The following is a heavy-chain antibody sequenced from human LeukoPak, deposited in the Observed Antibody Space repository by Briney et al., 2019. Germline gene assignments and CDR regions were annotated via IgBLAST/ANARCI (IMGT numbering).Heavy chain of an antibody. CDR3: AIPARYSSSWYPSDYYYGMDV. CDR1: GYTFTGYY. CDR2: INPNSGGT. J-gene: IGHJ6*02. V-gene: IGHV1-2*04. Sequence: GASVKVSCKASGYTFTGYYMHWVRQAPGQGLEWRGWINPNSGGTNYAQKFRGWVTMTRDTSISTAYMELSRLRSDDTAVYYCAIPARYSSSWYPSDYYYGMDVWGQGTTVTVSS. D-gene: IGHD6-13*01.